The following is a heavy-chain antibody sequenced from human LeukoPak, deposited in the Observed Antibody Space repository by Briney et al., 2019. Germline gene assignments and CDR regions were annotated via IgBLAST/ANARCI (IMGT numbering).Heavy chain of an antibody. CDR1: GFTFSSYG. CDR2: IWYDGSNK. D-gene: IGHD3-16*01. V-gene: IGHV3-33*06. Sequence: GGSLRLSCAASGFTFSSYGMHWVRQAQGKGLEWVAVIWYDGSNKYYADSVKGRFTISRDDSKNTLYLQMNSLRAEDTAVYYCAKEFGMEVTPAFDYWGQGTLVTVSS. J-gene: IGHJ4*02. CDR3: AKEFGMEVTPAFDY.